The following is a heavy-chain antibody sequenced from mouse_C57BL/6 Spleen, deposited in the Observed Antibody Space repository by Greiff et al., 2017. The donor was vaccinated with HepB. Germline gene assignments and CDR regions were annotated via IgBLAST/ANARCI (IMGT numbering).Heavy chain of an antibody. V-gene: IGHV1-80*01. CDR1: GYAFSSYW. J-gene: IGHJ1*03. Sequence: LVESGAELVKPGASVKISCKASGYAFSSYWMNWVKQRPGKGLEWIGQIYPGDGDTNYNGKFKGKATLTADKSSSTAYMQLSSLTSEDSAVYFCARRSYGSSSYWYFDVWGTGTTVTVSS. D-gene: IGHD1-1*01. CDR3: ARRSYGSSSYWYFDV. CDR2: IYPGDGDT.